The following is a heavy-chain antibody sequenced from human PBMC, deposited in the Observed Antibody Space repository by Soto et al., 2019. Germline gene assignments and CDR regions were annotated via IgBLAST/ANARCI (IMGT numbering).Heavy chain of an antibody. CDR2: IHPSDSDT. Sequence: GESLKLSCEGSGYSFTSYWIGWVRQMPGKGLEWMGIIHPSDSDTRYSPSFQGQVTISADKSISTAYLQWSSLKASDTAMYYCAIHLTGYEDSWGQGTLVTVSS. J-gene: IGHJ5*02. V-gene: IGHV5-51*01. CDR1: GYSFTSYW. D-gene: IGHD3-9*01. CDR3: AIHLTGYEDS.